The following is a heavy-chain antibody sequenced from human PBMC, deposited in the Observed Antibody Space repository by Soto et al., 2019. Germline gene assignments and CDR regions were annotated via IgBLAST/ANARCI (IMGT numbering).Heavy chain of an antibody. D-gene: IGHD3-3*01. CDR3: ARGIFRLRFLEWLPAPYFDY. CDR1: GYTFTGYY. V-gene: IGHV1-2*04. Sequence: ASVKVSCKASGYTFTGYYMHWVRQAPGQGLEWMGWINPNSGGTNYAQKFQGWVTMTRNTSISTAYMELSSLRSEDTAVYYCARGIFRLRFLEWLPAPYFDYWGQGTLVTVSS. CDR2: INPNSGGT. J-gene: IGHJ4*02.